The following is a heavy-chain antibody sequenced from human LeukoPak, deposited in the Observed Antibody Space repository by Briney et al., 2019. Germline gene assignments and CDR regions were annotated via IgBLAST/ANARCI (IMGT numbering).Heavy chain of an antibody. CDR2: IYPGDSET. J-gene: IGHJ4*02. CDR1: GYRFTNYW. V-gene: IGHV5-51*01. Sequence: GESLKISCKGSGYRFTNYWIGWVCQMPGKGLEWMGIIYPGDSETRYSPSFQGQVTISADKSISTAYLQWSSLKASDTAMYYCARRRDLYSGSYYPFDYWGQGTLVTVSS. D-gene: IGHD1-26*01. CDR3: ARRRDLYSGSYYPFDY.